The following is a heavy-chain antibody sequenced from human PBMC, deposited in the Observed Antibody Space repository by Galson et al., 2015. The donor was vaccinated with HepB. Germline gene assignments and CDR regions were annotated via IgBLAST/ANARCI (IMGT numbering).Heavy chain of an antibody. CDR2: TYYRSKFYN. CDR1: GDSVSNNNFG. J-gene: IGHJ4*02. Sequence: CAISGDSVSNNNFGWNWIRQSPSRGLEWLGRTYYRSKFYNDYAESVKSRITINPDTSKNQISLQLNAVTPEDTAVYYCARVGQFGQGFHYWGQGTLVTVSS. D-gene: IGHD3-16*01. V-gene: IGHV6-1*01. CDR3: ARVGQFGQGFHY.